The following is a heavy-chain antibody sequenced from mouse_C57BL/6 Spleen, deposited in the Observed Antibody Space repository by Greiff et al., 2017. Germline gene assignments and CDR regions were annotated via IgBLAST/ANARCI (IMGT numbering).Heavy chain of an antibody. CDR1: GYTFTDYN. J-gene: IGHJ1*03. V-gene: IGHV1-18*01. CDR3: ARYYDYYHWYFDV. D-gene: IGHD2-4*01. CDR2: INPNNGGT. Sequence: VQLQQSGPELVKPGASVKIPCKASGYTFTDYNMDWVKQSHGKSLEWIGDINPNNGGTIYNQKFKGKATLTVDKSSSTAYMELRSLTSEDTAVYYCARYYDYYHWYFDVWGTGTTVTVSS.